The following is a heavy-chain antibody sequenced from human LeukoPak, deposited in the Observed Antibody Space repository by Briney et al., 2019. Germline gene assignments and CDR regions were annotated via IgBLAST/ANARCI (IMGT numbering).Heavy chain of an antibody. J-gene: IGHJ4*02. CDR3: ARRQLVRSGVDY. V-gene: IGHV4-34*01. D-gene: IGHD6-13*01. Sequence: ASETLSLTCALYGRSFSGYYWSWIRPPPGKGLEWIGEINHRGSTNYNPSLKSRVTISVDTSKNQFSLKLSSVTAADTAVYYCARRQLVRSGVDYWGQGTLVTVSS. CDR1: GRSFSGYY. CDR2: INHRGST.